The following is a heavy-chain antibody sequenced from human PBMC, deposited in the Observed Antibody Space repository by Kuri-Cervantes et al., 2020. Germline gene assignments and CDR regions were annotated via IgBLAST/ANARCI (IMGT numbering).Heavy chain of an antibody. V-gene: IGHV4-4*02. CDR2: IYHSVST. CDR1: GGSISSSNW. J-gene: IGHJ6*02. D-gene: IGHD6-13*01. Sequence: GSLRLSCAVSGGSISSSNWWSWVRQPPGKGLEWIGEIYHSVSTNYNPSLKSRVTISVDKSKNQFSLKLSSLTAADTAVYYCARGPYSSSWYSDYYGMDVRGQGTTVTVSS. CDR3: ARGPYSSSWYSDYYGMDV.